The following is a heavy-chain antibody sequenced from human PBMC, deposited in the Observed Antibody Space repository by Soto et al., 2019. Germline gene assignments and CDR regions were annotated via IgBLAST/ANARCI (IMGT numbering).Heavy chain of an antibody. CDR3: ARGLIKGTSSSKRYYFDY. CDR2: INHSGST. J-gene: IGHJ4*02. CDR1: GGSFSGYY. D-gene: IGHD6-6*01. V-gene: IGHV4-34*01. Sequence: SETLSLTCAVYGGSFSGYYWSWIRQPPGKGLEWIGEINHSGSTNYNPSLKSRVTISVDTSKNQFSLKLSSVTAADTAVYYCARGLIKGTSSSKRYYFDYWGQGTLVTVSS.